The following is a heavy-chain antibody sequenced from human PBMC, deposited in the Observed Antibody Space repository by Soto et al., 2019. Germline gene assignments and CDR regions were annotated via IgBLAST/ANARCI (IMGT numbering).Heavy chain of an antibody. CDR3: ARGRGAYCGGDCYSDYFDY. D-gene: IGHD2-21*02. CDR2: IIPIFGTA. CDR1: GGTFSSYA. V-gene: IGHV1-69*01. Sequence: QVQLVQSGAEVKKPGSSVKVSCKASGGTFSSYAISWVRQAPGQGLEWMGGIIPIFGTANYAQKFQGRVTITEDESTSTAYMELSSLRSEDTAVYYCARGRGAYCGGDCYSDYFDYWGQGTLVTVSS. J-gene: IGHJ4*02.